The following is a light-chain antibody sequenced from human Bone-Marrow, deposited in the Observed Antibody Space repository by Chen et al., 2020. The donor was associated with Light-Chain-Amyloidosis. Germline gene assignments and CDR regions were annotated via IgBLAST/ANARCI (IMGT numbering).Light chain of an antibody. CDR2: EVT. V-gene: IGLV2-14*01. CDR3: SSYTITNTLV. CDR1: SSDVGGDNY. Sequence: QSALTQPASVSGSPGQSITISCTGTSSDVGGDNYVPWYQQHPAKAPKLMIYEVTTRPSWVPDRFSGSKSDNTASLTISGLQTEDEADYFCSSYTITNTLVFGSGTRVTVL. J-gene: IGLJ1*01.